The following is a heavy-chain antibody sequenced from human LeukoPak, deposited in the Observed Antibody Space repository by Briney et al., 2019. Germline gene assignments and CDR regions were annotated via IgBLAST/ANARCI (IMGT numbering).Heavy chain of an antibody. CDR2: ISSSSSTI. V-gene: IGHV3-48*04. CDR3: AKDRGYCSSTSCYGEDYFDY. Sequence: GGSLRLSCAASGFTFSSYSMNWVRQAPGKGLEWVSYISSSSSTIYYADSVKGRFTISRDNAKNSLYLQMNSLRAEDTAVYYCAKDRGYCSSTSCYGEDYFDYWGQGTLVTVSS. J-gene: IGHJ4*02. CDR1: GFTFSSYS. D-gene: IGHD2-2*01.